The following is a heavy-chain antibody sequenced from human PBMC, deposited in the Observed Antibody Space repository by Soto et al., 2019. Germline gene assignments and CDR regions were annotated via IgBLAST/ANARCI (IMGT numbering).Heavy chain of an antibody. D-gene: IGHD4-17*01. Sequence: GGSLRLSCAASGFTFSSYWMSWVRQAPGKGLEWVANIKQDGSEKYYVDSVKGRFTISRDNAKNSLYLQMNSLRAEDTAVYYCARDYHVYGDYAGHHFDYWGQGTLVTVSS. CDR2: IKQDGSEK. CDR3: ARDYHVYGDYAGHHFDY. CDR1: GFTFSSYW. V-gene: IGHV3-7*01. J-gene: IGHJ4*02.